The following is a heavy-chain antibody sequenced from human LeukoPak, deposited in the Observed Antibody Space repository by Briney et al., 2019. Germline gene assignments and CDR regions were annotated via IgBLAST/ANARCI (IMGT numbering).Heavy chain of an antibody. CDR2: ITSRSSYT. V-gene: IGHV3-21*01. J-gene: IGHJ4*02. CDR3: ARDPIASAASGGDS. Sequence: GGSLRLSCVASGFTFSSYSMNWVRQAPGKGLEWVSSITSRSSYTYYADSMKGRFTISRDNAKNSLYLQMNSLRAEDTAIYYCARDPIASAASGGDSWGQGTLVTVSS. D-gene: IGHD6-13*01. CDR1: GFTFSSYS.